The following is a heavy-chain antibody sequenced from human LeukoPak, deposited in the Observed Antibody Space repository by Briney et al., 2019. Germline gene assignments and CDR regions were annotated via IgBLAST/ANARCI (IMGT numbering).Heavy chain of an antibody. J-gene: IGHJ3*02. D-gene: IGHD3-22*01. Sequence: SVTLSLTCAVSGGSICSGGYSWSWIRQPPGKGLEWIVYIYHSGSTSYNPSLKSRVTISVDRSKNQFSLKLSSVTAADTAVYNCARGGYYDSSGTFTDAFDIWGQGTMVTVSS. CDR1: GGSICSGGYS. V-gene: IGHV4-30-2*01. CDR2: IYHSGST. CDR3: ARGGYYDSSGTFTDAFDI.